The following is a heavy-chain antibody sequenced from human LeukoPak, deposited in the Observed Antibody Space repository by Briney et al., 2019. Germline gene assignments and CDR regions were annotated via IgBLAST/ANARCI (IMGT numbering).Heavy chain of an antibody. D-gene: IGHD7-27*01. J-gene: IGHJ3*02. CDR2: IYYSGST. CDR3: ARFSNNWGWNAFDI. CDR1: GGSISSYY. Sequence: SETLSLTCTVSGGSISSYYWSWIRQPPGKGLEWIGYIYYSGSTNYNPSLKSRVTISVDTSKNQFSLKLSSVTAADTAVYYCARFSNNWGWNAFDIWGQGTMVTVSS. V-gene: IGHV4-59*01.